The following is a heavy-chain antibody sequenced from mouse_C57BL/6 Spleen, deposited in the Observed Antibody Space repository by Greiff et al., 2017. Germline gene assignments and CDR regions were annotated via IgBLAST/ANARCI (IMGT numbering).Heavy chain of an antibody. D-gene: IGHD1-1*01. Sequence: EVKLVESGGGLVQPGGSLTLSCAASGFTFSDYGMAWVRQAPRKGPEWVAFISNLAYSIYYADTVTGRFTSSRENAKNTLYLEMCSLRSDDTAMYYCSKVGNYCSSYDAMDYWGQGTSVTVSS. J-gene: IGHJ4*01. CDR2: ISNLAYSI. V-gene: IGHV5-15*01. CDR3: SKVGNYCSSYDAMDY. CDR1: GFTFSDYG.